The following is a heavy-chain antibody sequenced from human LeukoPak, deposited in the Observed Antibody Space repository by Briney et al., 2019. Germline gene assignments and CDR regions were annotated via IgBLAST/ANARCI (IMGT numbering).Heavy chain of an antibody. CDR3: AKVMGSGQWLVEREDFDI. Sequence: ASVKVSCKASGYTFTGNYIHWVRQPPGQGLEWMGLINPSSGGTNYAQEFQGRVTMTRDTSISTAHMELSRLRSDDTAVYYCAKVMGSGQWLVEREDFDIWGQGTMVTVSS. V-gene: IGHV1-2*02. CDR2: INPSSGGT. J-gene: IGHJ3*02. D-gene: IGHD6-19*01. CDR1: GYTFTGNY.